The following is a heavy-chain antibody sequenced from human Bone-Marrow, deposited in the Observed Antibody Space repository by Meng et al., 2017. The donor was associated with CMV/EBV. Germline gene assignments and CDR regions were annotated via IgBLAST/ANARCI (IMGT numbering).Heavy chain of an antibody. CDR2: IGTAGDT. CDR3: ARDQLYSSRAYYYYYGMDV. Sequence: GESLKISCAASGFTFSSYDMHWVRQATGKGLEWVSAIGTAGDTYYPGSVKGRFTISRENAKNSLYLQMNSLRAEDTAVYYCARDQLYSSRAYYYYYGMDVWGQGTTVTVSS. V-gene: IGHV3-13*01. CDR1: GFTFSSYD. J-gene: IGHJ6*02. D-gene: IGHD6-13*01.